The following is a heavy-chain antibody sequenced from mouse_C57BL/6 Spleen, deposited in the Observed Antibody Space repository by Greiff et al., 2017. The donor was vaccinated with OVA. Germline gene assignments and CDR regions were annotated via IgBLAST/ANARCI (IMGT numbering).Heavy chain of an antibody. V-gene: IGHV7-1*01. CDR3: ARDADDYDGTWFAD. J-gene: IGHJ3*01. CDR1: GFTFSDFY. D-gene: IGHD2-4*01. CDR2: SRNKANDYTT. Sequence: EVQLVESGGGLVQSGRSLRLSCATSGFTFSDFYMEWVRQAPGKGLEWIAASRNKANDYTTEYSASVKGRFIVSRDTSQSLLYLQMTALRAEDTAMDDGARDADDYDGTWFADWGQGTLVTVSA.